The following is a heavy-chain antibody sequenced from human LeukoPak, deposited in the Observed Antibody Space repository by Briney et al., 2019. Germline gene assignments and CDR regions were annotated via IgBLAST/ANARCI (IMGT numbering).Heavy chain of an antibody. CDR3: ARDSRLGYCSSTSCSDY. CDR1: GFTFSSYA. Sequence: GGSLRLSCAASGFTFSSYAMSWVRQAPGKGLEWVSAISGSGGSTYYADSVKGRFTISRHNSKNTLYLQMNSLRAEDTAVYYCARDSRLGYCSSTSCSDYWGQGTLVTVSS. CDR2: ISGSGGST. D-gene: IGHD2-2*01. J-gene: IGHJ4*02. V-gene: IGHV3-23*01.